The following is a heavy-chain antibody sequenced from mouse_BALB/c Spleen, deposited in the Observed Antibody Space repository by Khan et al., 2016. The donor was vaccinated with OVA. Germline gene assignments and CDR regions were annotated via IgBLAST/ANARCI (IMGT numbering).Heavy chain of an antibody. J-gene: IGHJ2*01. CDR2: ISSDSSTI. Sequence: EVELVESGGGLVQPGGSRKLSCAASGFTFTSYGMHWIRLAPEKGLEWVAYISSDSSTIYYAATVKGRFTISRDNPKNTLFLQMTSLRSGDTAMYFCATSYFYGYYFDYWGQGTTRKGSS. V-gene: IGHV5-17*02. CDR1: GFTFTSYG. D-gene: IGHD1-1*01. CDR3: ATSYFYGYYFDY.